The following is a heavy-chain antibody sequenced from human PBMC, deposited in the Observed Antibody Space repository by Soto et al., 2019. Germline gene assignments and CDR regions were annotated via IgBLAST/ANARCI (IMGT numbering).Heavy chain of an antibody. CDR1: GFPFTSYG. CDR2: ISYDGSDK. J-gene: IGHJ4*02. V-gene: IGHV3-30*03. D-gene: IGHD3-10*01. Sequence: QVQLVESGGGVVQPGRSLRLSCAASGFPFTSYGMHWVREGPDKGLEWVAVISYDGSDKYYADSVKGRFTISRDNSKNPLYLQMNSLRPEDTALYYCVGGQYYFDYRGQGTLVIASS. CDR3: VGGQYYFDY.